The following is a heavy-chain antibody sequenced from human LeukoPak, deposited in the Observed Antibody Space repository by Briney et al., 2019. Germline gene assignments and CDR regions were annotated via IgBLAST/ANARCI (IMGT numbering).Heavy chain of an antibody. J-gene: IGHJ4*02. Sequence: TGGSLRLSCAGPGVTFSIYEMYWVRQAQGKGLEWVSYISSSGSTIYYADSVKGRFTISRDNAKNSLYLQMNSLRAEDTAVYYCATDYGDYVGYWGQGTLVTVS. V-gene: IGHV3-48*03. CDR3: ATDYGDYVGY. CDR1: GVTFSIYE. CDR2: ISSSGSTI. D-gene: IGHD4-17*01.